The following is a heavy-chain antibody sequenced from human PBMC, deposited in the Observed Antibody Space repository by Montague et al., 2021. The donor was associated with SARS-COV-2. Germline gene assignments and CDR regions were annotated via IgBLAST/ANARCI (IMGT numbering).Heavy chain of an antibody. Sequence: TLSLTYTVYGDSISSCCYCWNWMRQHQGKDWEYIGYISYSGNNDYNPSFRSRVSVAMDTSENQFSLKMNTVTAADTGVCYCADSGRLGSSNPFEYWGQGVLVTVSS. CDR1: GDSISSCCYC. J-gene: IGHJ4*02. CDR3: ADSGRLGSSNPFEY. V-gene: IGHV4-31*03. CDR2: ISYSGNN. D-gene: IGHD4-11*01.